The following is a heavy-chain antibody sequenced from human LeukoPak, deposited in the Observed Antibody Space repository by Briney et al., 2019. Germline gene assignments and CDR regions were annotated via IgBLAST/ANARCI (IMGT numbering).Heavy chain of an antibody. CDR3: AKDFTAMVRGGDY. V-gene: IGHV3-9*01. CDR2: ISWNSGSI. Sequence: GGSLRLSCAASGFTFSSYSINWVRQAPGKGLEWVSGISWNSGSIGYADSVKGRFTISRDNAKNSLYLQMNSLRAEDTALYYCAKDFTAMVRGGDYWGQGTLVTVSS. J-gene: IGHJ4*02. D-gene: IGHD5-18*01. CDR1: GFTFSSYS.